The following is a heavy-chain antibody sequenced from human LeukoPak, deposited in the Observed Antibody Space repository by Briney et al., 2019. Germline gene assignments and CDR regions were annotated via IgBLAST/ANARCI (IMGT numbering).Heavy chain of an antibody. Sequence: GGSLRLSCAASGFTFSSYSMNWVRQAPGKELEWVSSISSSGSYIYYADSVKGRFTISRDNAKNSLYLQMNSLRAEDTAVYYCARGLKQLVVSENAFDIWGQGTMVTVSS. V-gene: IGHV3-21*01. CDR3: ARGLKQLVVSENAFDI. CDR2: ISSSGSYI. CDR1: GFTFSSYS. J-gene: IGHJ3*02. D-gene: IGHD6-13*01.